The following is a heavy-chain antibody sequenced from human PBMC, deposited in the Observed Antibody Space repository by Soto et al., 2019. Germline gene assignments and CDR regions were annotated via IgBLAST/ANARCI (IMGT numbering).Heavy chain of an antibody. Sequence: GGSLRLSCAASGFTFSSYGMHWVRQAPGKGLEWVAVISYDGSNKYYADSVKGRFTISRDNSKNTLYLQMNSLRAEDTAVYYCAKDYYRYSSSWHPFDYWGQGTLVTVSS. J-gene: IGHJ4*02. CDR1: GFTFSSYG. V-gene: IGHV3-30*18. CDR3: AKDYYRYSSSWHPFDY. CDR2: ISYDGSNK. D-gene: IGHD6-13*01.